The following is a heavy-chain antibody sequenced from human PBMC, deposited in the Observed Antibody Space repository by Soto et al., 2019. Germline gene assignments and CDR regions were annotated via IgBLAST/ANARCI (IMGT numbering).Heavy chain of an antibody. Sequence: QITLKESGPTLVKPTQTLTLTCTFSGFSLSTSGVGVGWIRQPPGKALEWLALIYWDDDKRYSPSLKSRLTITQDPAKNQVVLTMTNMDPVDTATYYCAHRGYYYDSSGYYSAAEYFQHWGQGTLVTVSS. CDR2: IYWDDDK. J-gene: IGHJ1*01. D-gene: IGHD3-22*01. V-gene: IGHV2-5*02. CDR1: GFSLSTSGVG. CDR3: AHRGYYYDSSGYYSAAEYFQH.